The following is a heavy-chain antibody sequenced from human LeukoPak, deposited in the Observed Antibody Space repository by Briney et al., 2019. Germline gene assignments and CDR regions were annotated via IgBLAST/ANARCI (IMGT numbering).Heavy chain of an antibody. D-gene: IGHD5-18*01. V-gene: IGHV4-39*01. Sequence: PSETLSLTCTVSGGSISSSSYYWGWIRQPPGKGLEWIGSIYYSGSTYCNPSLKSRVTISVDTSKNQFSLKLSSVTAADTAVYYCARGRSGYSYVHDAFDIWGQGTMVTVSS. J-gene: IGHJ3*02. CDR2: IYYSGST. CDR3: ARGRSGYSYVHDAFDI. CDR1: GGSISSSSYY.